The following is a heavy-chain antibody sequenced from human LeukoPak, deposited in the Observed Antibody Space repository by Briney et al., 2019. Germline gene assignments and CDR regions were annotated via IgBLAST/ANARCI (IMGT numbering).Heavy chain of an antibody. J-gene: IGHJ6*04. CDR1: GGSISSGDYY. D-gene: IGHD4-17*01. Sequence: SETLSLTCTVSGGSISSGDYYWSWIRQPPGTGLEWIGYIYYSGSTYYNPSLKSRVTISVDTSKNQFSLKLSFVTAADTALYYCARVPLDYGDYTASYYYYGTDVWGKGTTVTVSS. CDR2: IYYSGST. CDR3: ARVPLDYGDYTASYYYYGTDV. V-gene: IGHV4-30-4*01.